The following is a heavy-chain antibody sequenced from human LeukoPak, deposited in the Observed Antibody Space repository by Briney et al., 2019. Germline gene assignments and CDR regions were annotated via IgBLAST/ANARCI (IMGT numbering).Heavy chain of an antibody. D-gene: IGHD6-13*01. CDR1: GFTFDDYG. CDR3: AKSHPTYSSSWRTSRYFDY. Sequence: GGSLRLSCAASGFTFDDYGMSWVRQAPGKGLEWVSAISGSGGSTYYADSVKGRFTISRDNSKNTLYLQMNSLRAEDTAVYYCAKSHPTYSSSWRTSRYFDYWGQGTLVTVSS. J-gene: IGHJ4*02. CDR2: ISGSGGST. V-gene: IGHV3-23*01.